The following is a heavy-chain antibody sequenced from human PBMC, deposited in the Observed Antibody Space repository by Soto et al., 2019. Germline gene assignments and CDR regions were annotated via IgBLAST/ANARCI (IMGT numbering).Heavy chain of an antibody. CDR3: ARERYYGSGSYSSGLFDY. Sequence: TSEPLCHTCTVSGGSISSYYWIWIRQPPGKGLEWIGYIYYSGSTNYNPSLKSRVTISVDTSKNQFSLKLSSVTAADTAVYYCARERYYGSGSYSSGLFDYWGQGTLVTVS. CDR1: GGSISSYY. D-gene: IGHD3-10*01. V-gene: IGHV4-59*01. CDR2: IYYSGST. J-gene: IGHJ4*02.